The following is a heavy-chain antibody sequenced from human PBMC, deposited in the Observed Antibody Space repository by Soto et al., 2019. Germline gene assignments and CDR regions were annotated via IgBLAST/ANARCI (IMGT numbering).Heavy chain of an antibody. CDR2: ISSSSSYI. Sequence: EVQLVESGGGLVKPGGSLRLSCAAPGFTFSSYSMNWVHQAPGKGLEWVSSISSSSSYIYYADSVKGRFTISRDNAKNSLYLQMNSLRAEDTAVYYCARGLGSSWYYFDYWGQGTLVTVSS. D-gene: IGHD6-13*01. CDR1: GFTFSSYS. V-gene: IGHV3-21*01. J-gene: IGHJ4*02. CDR3: ARGLGSSWYYFDY.